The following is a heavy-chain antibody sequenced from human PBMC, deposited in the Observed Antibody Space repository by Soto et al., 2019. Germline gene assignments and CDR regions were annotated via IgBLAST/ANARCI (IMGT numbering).Heavy chain of an antibody. CDR2: IYYSGST. V-gene: IGHV4-39*01. D-gene: IGHD6-13*01. J-gene: IGHJ5*02. CDR3: ARHLSPEGIAAAGTSHTWFEP. Sequence: SETLSLTCTVSGCSLSSSSYYWGWIRQPPGKGLGWIGSIYYSGSTYYNPSLKSRVTISVDTSKNQFSLKLSSVTAADTAVYYCARHLSPEGIAAAGTSHTWFEPWGQGTLVTVS. CDR1: GCSLSSSSYY.